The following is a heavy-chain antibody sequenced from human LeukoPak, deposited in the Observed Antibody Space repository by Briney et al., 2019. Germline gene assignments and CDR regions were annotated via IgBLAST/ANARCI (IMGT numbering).Heavy chain of an antibody. J-gene: IGHJ4*02. D-gene: IGHD6-13*01. CDR3: ARDSGSSSWEFDF. V-gene: IGHV1-2*02. CDR1: GYTFTAYY. CDR2: INPNSGGT. Sequence: ASVKVSCKASGYTFTAYYLHWVRQAPGHGLEWMGWINPNSGGTTYAQQFQGRITMTRDTSISTAYMDLTRLTSDDTAVYYCARDSGSSSWEFDFWGQGTLVTVSS.